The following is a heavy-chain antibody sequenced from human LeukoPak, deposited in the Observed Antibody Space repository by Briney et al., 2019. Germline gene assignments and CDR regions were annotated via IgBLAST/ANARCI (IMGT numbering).Heavy chain of an antibody. D-gene: IGHD6-13*01. CDR3: ARENSSSWYFNYFDY. J-gene: IGHJ4*02. Sequence: ASVKVSCKASGGTFSSYAISWVRQAPGQGLEWMGRIIPILGIANYAQKFQGRVTITADKSTSTAYMELSSLRSEDTAVYYCARENSSSWYFNYFDYWGQGTLVTVSS. CDR1: GGTFSSYA. CDR2: IIPILGIA. V-gene: IGHV1-69*04.